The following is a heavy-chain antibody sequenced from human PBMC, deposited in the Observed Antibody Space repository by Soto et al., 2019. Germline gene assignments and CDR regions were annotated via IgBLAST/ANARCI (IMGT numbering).Heavy chain of an antibody. V-gene: IGHV1-2*04. D-gene: IGHD3-3*02. CDR1: GYTFTGYY. CDR3: ARPIRQWADAFDI. Sequence: ASVKVYCKASGYTFTGYYMHWVRQAPGQGLEWMGWINPNSGGTNYAQKFQGWVTMTRDTSISTAYMELSRLRSDDTAVYYCARPIRQWADAFDIWGQGTMVTVSS. CDR2: INPNSGGT. J-gene: IGHJ3*02.